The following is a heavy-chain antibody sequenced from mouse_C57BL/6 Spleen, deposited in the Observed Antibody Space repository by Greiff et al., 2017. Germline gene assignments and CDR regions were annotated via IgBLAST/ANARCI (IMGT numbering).Heavy chain of an antibody. CDR3: ARLITTVVAPYAMDY. CDR1: GYTFTSYW. D-gene: IGHD1-1*01. V-gene: IGHV1-53*01. CDR2: INPSNGGT. J-gene: IGHJ4*01. Sequence: QVQLQQPGTELVKPGASVKLSCKASGYTFTSYWMHWVKQRPGQGLEWIGNINPSNGGTNYNEKFKSKATLTVDKSSSTAYMQLSSLTSEYSAVYYCARLITTVVAPYAMDYWGQGTSVTVSS.